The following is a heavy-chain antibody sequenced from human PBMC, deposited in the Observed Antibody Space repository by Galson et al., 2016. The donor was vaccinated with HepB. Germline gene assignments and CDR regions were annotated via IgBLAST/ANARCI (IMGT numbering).Heavy chain of an antibody. D-gene: IGHD5-18*01. CDR3: TGSILYGGYSYGYVTWFDP. J-gene: IGHJ5*02. CDR2: IRSKAYHGTT. V-gene: IGHV3-49*03. Sequence: SLRLSCAASGFTFGDYAVSWFRQAPGKGLEWVGFIRSKAYHGTTDYAASVKGRFTISRDDSTSIAFLQMNSLKTEDTGLYYCTGSILYGGYSYGYVTWFDPWGQGTLVTVSS. CDR1: GFTFGDYA.